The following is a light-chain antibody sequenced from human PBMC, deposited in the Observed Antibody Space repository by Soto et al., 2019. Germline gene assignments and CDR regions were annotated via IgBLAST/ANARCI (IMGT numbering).Light chain of an antibody. Sequence: QLVLTQPPSASGTPGQWVTFSCSGSSSNIGSGTVNWYQQLPGTAPKLLIYNDNQRPSGVPDRFSGSKSGTSASLAISGLQSEDEADYYCASWDVTLNGLYVFGTGTKLTVL. J-gene: IGLJ1*01. CDR1: SSNIGSGT. CDR3: ASWDVTLNGLYV. V-gene: IGLV1-44*01. CDR2: NDN.